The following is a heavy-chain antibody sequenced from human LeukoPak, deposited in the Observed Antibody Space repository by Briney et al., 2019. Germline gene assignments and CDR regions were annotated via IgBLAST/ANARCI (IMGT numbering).Heavy chain of an antibody. Sequence: GESLKISCMGSGFSFTSYWVGWVRQMPGKGLEWMGIIYPGDSDTRYSPSFQGQVTISADKSISTAYRQWSSLKASDTTMYYCARVGRVGSYYYGMDVWGQGTTVTVSS. CDR3: ARVGRVGSYYYGMDV. J-gene: IGHJ6*02. D-gene: IGHD3-10*01. V-gene: IGHV5-51*01. CDR2: IYPGDSDT. CDR1: GFSFTSYW.